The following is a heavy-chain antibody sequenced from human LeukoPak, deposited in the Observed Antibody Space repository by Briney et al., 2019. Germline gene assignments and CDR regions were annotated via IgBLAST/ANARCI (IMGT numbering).Heavy chain of an antibody. V-gene: IGHV4-59*01. CDR3: ARDSGERGSGSYLIAY. CDR1: GGSISSDY. CDR2: IYNSGST. Sequence: PSETLSLTCSVSGGSISSDYWSWIRQPPGKGLEWIGYIYNSGSTNYNPSLKSRVTISGDTSKNQFSLKLSSVTAADTAVYYCARDSGERGSGSYLIAYWGQGTLVTVSS. J-gene: IGHJ4*02. D-gene: IGHD3-10*01.